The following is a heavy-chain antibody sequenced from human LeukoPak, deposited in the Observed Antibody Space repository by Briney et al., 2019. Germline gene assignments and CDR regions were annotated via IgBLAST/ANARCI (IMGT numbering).Heavy chain of an antibody. V-gene: IGHV3-7*01. J-gene: IGHJ4*02. CDR3: ARDPGPYSGYGWE. CDR1: GFTFSSYW. CDR2: IKQDGSEK. Sequence: GGSLRLSCAASGFTFSSYWMSWVRQAPGKGLEWVANIKQDGSEKNYVDSVKGRFTISRDNAKNSLYLQMNSLRVEDTAVYYCARDPGPYSGYGWEWGQGTLVTVSS. D-gene: IGHD5-12*01.